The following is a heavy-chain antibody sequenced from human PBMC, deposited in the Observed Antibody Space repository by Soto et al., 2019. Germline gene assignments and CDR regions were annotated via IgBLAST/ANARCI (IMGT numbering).Heavy chain of an antibody. Sequence: PSDNLPVTRAVSGGSISSGGYYWSWIRQHPGKGLEWIGYIYYSGSTYYNPSLKSRVTISVDTSKNQFSLKLSSVTAADTAVYYCARARQTTSPGEWIEYYDGMDVWGKGTTVP. CDR2: IYYSGST. CDR3: ARARQTTSPGEWIEYYDGMDV. V-gene: IGHV4-31*11. CDR1: GGSISSGGYY. J-gene: IGHJ6*04. D-gene: IGHD4-4*01.